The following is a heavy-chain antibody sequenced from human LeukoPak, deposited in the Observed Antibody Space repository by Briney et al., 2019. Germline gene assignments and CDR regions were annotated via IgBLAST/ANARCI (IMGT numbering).Heavy chain of an antibody. CDR2: ITADGAR. V-gene: IGHV3-49*03. J-gene: IGHJ4*02. D-gene: IGHD2-2*03. Sequence: AGGSLRLSCRGSGFNFGDFPLNWIRQAPGKGLEWVSFITADGARFYDASVSGRFTISRDDSADIVYLEMNGLRTEDTGIYFCGRTLYKEVGYWYFDYWGQGTLVTVSS. CDR3: GRTLYKEVGYWYFDY. CDR1: GFNFGDFP.